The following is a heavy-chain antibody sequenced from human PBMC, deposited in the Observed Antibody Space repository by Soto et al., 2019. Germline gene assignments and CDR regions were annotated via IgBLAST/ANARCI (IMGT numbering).Heavy chain of an antibody. V-gene: IGHV3-64*01. Sequence: GGSLRLSCAASGFTFSSYAMHWVRQAPGKGLKYFSAISSYGYSTFYANSVKGRLTISRDNSKNTLYLQMGSLRAEDMFVYYCARDPDSSGYYYFDYWGQGTLVTVSS. D-gene: IGHD3-22*01. CDR3: ARDPDSSGYYYFDY. CDR1: GFTFSSYA. CDR2: ISSYGYST. J-gene: IGHJ4*02.